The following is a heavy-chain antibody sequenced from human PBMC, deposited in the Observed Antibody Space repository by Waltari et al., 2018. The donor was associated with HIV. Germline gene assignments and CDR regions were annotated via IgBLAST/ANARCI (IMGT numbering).Heavy chain of an antibody. J-gene: IGHJ3*02. CDR3: AGCLNTDMGRI. Sequence: EVQLVESGGGLVQPGGSLRVSCVASGFTFSSYWMVWVRQASGKGVEWGANKKPDGSEKSYVDSVKGRFTISRDNANNSLFLQLNSLRAEDTGVYYCAGCLNTDMGRIWGQGTMVTVSS. CDR2: KKPDGSEK. D-gene: IGHD5-18*01. CDR1: GFTFSSYW. V-gene: IGHV3-7*01.